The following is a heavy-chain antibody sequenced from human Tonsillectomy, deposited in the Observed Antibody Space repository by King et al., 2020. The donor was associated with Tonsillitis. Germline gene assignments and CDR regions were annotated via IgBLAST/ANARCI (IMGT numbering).Heavy chain of an antibody. V-gene: IGHV4-59*08. CDR3: ARHGPSRAWDGSGYYPFDY. J-gene: IGHJ4*02. D-gene: IGHD3-22*01. Sequence: VQLQESGPGLVKPSETLSLTCTVSDDSISSYYWSWIRQPPGKGLEWIGYVYYIGSTNYNPSLKSRVTISVDTSKTQFSLKLSSVTAADTAVYYCARHGPSRAWDGSGYYPFDYWGQGTLVTVSS. CDR1: DDSISSYY. CDR2: VYYIGST.